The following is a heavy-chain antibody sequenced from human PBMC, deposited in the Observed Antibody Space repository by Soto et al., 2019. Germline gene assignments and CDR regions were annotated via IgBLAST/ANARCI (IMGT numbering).Heavy chain of an antibody. CDR1: GFTFSSYG. Sequence: QVQLVESGGGVVQPGRSLRLSCAASGFTFSSYGMHWVRQAPGKGLEWVAVISYDGSNKYYADSVKGRFTISRDNSNNTLYLQMNSLRAEDTAVYYCAKGGYSYGPLDYWGQGTLVTVSS. J-gene: IGHJ4*02. D-gene: IGHD5-18*01. CDR2: ISYDGSNK. CDR3: AKGGYSYGPLDY. V-gene: IGHV3-30*18.